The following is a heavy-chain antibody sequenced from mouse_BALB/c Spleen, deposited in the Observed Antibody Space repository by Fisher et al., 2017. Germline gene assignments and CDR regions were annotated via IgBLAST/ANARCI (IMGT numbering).Heavy chain of an antibody. Sequence: RFTISRDNAKNTLYLQMSSLKSEDTALYYCARHDRDYYGSSYVHYYAMDYWGQGTSVTVSS. V-gene: IGHV5-6-2*01. J-gene: IGHJ4*01. CDR3: ARHDRDYYGSSYVHYYAMDY. D-gene: IGHD1-1*01.